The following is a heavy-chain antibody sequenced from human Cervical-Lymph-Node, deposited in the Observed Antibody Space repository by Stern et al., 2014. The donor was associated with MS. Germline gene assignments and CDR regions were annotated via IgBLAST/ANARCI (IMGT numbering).Heavy chain of an antibody. CDR3: ARKALSMDHYFDS. CDR2: VFHTGTT. CDR1: GASISSYY. D-gene: IGHD2-2*03. J-gene: IGHJ4*02. Sequence: QVQLQESGPGVVKPSETLSLTCTVSGASISSYYWTWIRQPPGRGLARLGYVFHTGTTNYNPSLKGRVTISLDTSKNQFSLILRSVTAADTAVYYCARKALSMDHYFDSWGQGALVTVSS. V-gene: IGHV4-59*01.